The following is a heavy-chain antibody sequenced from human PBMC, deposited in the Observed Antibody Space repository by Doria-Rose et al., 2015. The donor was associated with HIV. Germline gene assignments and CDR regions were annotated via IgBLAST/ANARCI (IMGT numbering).Heavy chain of an antibody. CDR1: GVSLSSPGMG. D-gene: IGHD6-13*01. CDR3: ARIKSSRWYHKYYFDF. Sequence: QVTLKESGPVLVKPTETLTLTCTVSGVSLSSPGMGVSWIRQPPGKALEWLANNFSDDERSYKTTLKSRLIISRGTSKSQVVLTMTDMDPVDTATYYCARIKSSRWYHKYYFDFWGQGTLVIVSA. J-gene: IGHJ4*02. V-gene: IGHV2-26*01. CDR2: NFSDDER.